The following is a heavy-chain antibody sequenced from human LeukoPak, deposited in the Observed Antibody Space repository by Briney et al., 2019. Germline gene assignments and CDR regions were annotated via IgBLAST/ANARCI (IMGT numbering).Heavy chain of an antibody. CDR3: ARESNPNYDFWSGDNWFDP. CDR1: GYTFTSYG. J-gene: IGHJ5*02. V-gene: IGHV1-18*01. Sequence: ASVKVSCKASGYTFTSYGISWVRQAPGQGLEWMGWISAYNGNTNYAQKLQGRVTMTTDTSTGTAYMELRSLRSDDTAVYYCARESNPNYDFWSGDNWFDPWGQGTLVTVSS. D-gene: IGHD3-3*01. CDR2: ISAYNGNT.